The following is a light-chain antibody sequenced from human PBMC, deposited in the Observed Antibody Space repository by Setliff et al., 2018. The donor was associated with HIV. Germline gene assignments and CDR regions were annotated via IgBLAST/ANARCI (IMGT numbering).Light chain of an antibody. Sequence: ALTQPASVSGSPGQSNTISCTGTSSDVGGYKYVSWYQQYPGKAPKLIIYEVTNRPSGVSNRFSGSKSGNTASLTISGLQAEDEADYYCNSFTSSSAYVLFGGGTKVTVL. CDR2: EVT. J-gene: IGLJ2*01. CDR3: NSFTSSSAYVL. V-gene: IGLV2-14*01. CDR1: SSDVGGYKY.